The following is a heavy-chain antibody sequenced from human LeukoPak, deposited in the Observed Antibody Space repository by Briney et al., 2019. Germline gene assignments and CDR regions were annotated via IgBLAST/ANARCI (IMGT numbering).Heavy chain of an antibody. CDR1: GFTFSTYW. V-gene: IGHV3-74*01. CDR2: IKTDGRST. J-gene: IGHJ3*01. D-gene: IGHD3/OR15-3a*01. Sequence: GGSLRLSCAASGFTFSTYWLHWLRQAQGKELVWFSRIKTDGRSTDYADSVTGRSTISRDNANNTLYLQMNSLRADDTAVYYCGRVSWDWANYPFDVWGPRTKVTLSS. CDR3: GRVSWDWANYPFDV.